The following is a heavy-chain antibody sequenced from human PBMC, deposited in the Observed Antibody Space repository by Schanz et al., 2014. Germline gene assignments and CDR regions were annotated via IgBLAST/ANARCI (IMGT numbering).Heavy chain of an antibody. D-gene: IGHD4-17*01. J-gene: IGHJ4*02. CDR2: INPSGGST. V-gene: IGHV1-46*01. CDR1: GYTFTDYG. Sequence: QVQLVQSGAEVKKPGASVKVSCKASGYTFTDYGVIWVRQAPGQGLEWMATINPSGGSTSFAQQFQGRVTSTADKSTSTACMELSSLRSEDTAVYYCARGYGDSPTDFWGQGTLVTVSS. CDR3: ARGYGDSPTDF.